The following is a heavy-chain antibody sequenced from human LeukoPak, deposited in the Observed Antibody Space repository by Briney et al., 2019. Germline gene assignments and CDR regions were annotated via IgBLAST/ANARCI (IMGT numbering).Heavy chain of an antibody. CDR3: AKDRSADVAGVPTTFDY. Sequence: GGSLRLSCAASGFTFSSYAMSWVRQAPGKGLEWVSAISGSGGSTYYADSVKGRFTISRDNSKNTLYLRMNSLRAEDTAVYYCAKDRSADVAGVPTTFDYWGQGTLVTVSS. CDR1: GFTFSSYA. J-gene: IGHJ4*02. V-gene: IGHV3-23*01. D-gene: IGHD6-13*01. CDR2: ISGSGGST.